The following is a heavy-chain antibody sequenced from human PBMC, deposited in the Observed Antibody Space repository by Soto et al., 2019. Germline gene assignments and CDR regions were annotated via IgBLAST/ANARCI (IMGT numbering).Heavy chain of an antibody. Sequence: QVQLVQSGTEVKKPGSSVRVSCKASGGTSNRFAFSWVRQAPGQGLEWMGGSIPIFGTANYAPRFQGRATTTADESTNTSYMELSGLRSDDAATYYCATGRGSGGFGSWGQGTQVLVSS. CDR3: ATGRGSGGFGS. D-gene: IGHD3-16*01. V-gene: IGHV1-69*01. J-gene: IGHJ4*02. CDR1: GGTSNRFA. CDR2: SIPIFGTA.